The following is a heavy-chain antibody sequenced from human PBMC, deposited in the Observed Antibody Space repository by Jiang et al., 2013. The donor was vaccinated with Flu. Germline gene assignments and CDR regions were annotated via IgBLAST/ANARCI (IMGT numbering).Heavy chain of an antibody. CDR3: ARLPGVATFKFDY. Sequence: VQLVESGPEVKKPGESLKIACKGSGDSFRYWIAWVRQTPGKGLEWMGNIYPEDSDTRYNPSFQGQVTISVDKSTYTAYLQWSSLEASDTAMYYCARLPGVATFKFDYWGQGTLVTVS. J-gene: IGHJ4*02. V-gene: IGHV5-51*01. CDR2: IYPEDSDT. D-gene: IGHD5-12*01. CDR1: GDSFRYW.